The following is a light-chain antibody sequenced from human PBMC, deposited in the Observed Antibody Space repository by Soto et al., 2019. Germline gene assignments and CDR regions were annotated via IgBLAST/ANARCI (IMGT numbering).Light chain of an antibody. CDR2: AAS. CDR1: QGISSY. CDR3: QQYYSYPPT. Sequence: AIRMTPSPSSFSASTGDRVTITCRASQGISSYLAWYQQKPGKAPKILIYAASTLQSGVPSRFSVSGSATDFTLTISCLQSEDFATYYCQQYYSYPPTFGGGTKVEIK. J-gene: IGKJ4*02. V-gene: IGKV1-8*01.